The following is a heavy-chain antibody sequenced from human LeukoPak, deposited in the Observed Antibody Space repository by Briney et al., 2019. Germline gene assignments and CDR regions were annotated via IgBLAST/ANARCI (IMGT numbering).Heavy chain of an antibody. CDR2: ISSSSSYI. V-gene: IGHV3-21*01. CDR3: ARDYWVSDGKRLDF. J-gene: IGHJ4*02. CDR1: GFTFSSYS. Sequence: GGSLRLSCAASGFTFSSYSMTWVRQAPGKGLEWVSSISSSSSYIYYADSVKGRFTISRDNAKNSLYLQMNSLRAEDTAVYYCARDYWVSDGKRLDFWGQGTLVTVSS. D-gene: IGHD2-15*01.